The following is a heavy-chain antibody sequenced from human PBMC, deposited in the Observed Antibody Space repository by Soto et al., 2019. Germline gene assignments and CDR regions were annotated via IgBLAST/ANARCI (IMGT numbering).Heavy chain of an antibody. CDR1: GYTSSGHS. CDR2: IYPDSGET. D-gene: IGHD6-19*01. Sequence: QAQLVQSGAEVKQPGASVKVSCKASGYTSSGHSIHWMRQAPGQGLEWVGWIYPDSGETQLAQKFQGLVTMTRDTTKNTVDIKLYRLISDDTAVYFGARMCSVATCLCDAHDIWGQGTLVTVSS. V-gene: IGHV1-2*04. J-gene: IGHJ3*02. CDR3: ARMCSVATCLCDAHDI.